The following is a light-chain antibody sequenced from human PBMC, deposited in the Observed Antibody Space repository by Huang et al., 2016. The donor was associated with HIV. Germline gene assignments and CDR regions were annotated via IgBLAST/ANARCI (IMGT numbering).Light chain of an antibody. CDR3: QQYYSTPLT. J-gene: IGKJ4*01. V-gene: IGKV4-1*01. CDR2: WAY. Sequence: DIVMTQSPDSLAVSLGERATINCKSSQSVLYSSNNKNYLAWYQRKPGQPPNLLIYWAYTRESGVPDRFSGSGSGTDFTLTISSLQAEDVAVYYCQQYYSTPLTFGGGTKVEIK. CDR1: QSVLYSSNNKNY.